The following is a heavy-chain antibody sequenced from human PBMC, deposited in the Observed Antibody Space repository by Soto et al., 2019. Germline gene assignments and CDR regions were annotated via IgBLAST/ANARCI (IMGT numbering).Heavy chain of an antibody. V-gene: IGHV3-21*01. Sequence: VQLLESGGGLVKPGGSLRLSCAASGFTFSSYTMNWVRQAPGKGLEWVSFITTGSDYIFYADSVRGRFTVSRDNAQNSLYLEMHSLRAEDTAVYYCARGDGDSDYYYYYMDVWGNGTTVTVSS. CDR2: ITTGSDYI. D-gene: IGHD4-17*01. CDR1: GFTFSSYT. CDR3: ARGDGDSDYYYYYMDV. J-gene: IGHJ6*03.